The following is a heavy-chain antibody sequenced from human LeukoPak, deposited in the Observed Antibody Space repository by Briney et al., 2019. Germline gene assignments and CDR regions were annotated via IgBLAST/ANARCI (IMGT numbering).Heavy chain of an antibody. Sequence: RGSLRLSCAASGFTDSSNYMSWVRQAPGRGLEWVSVIYSGGGTYYAESVKGRLTISRDNSKNTLYLQLNSLRAEDTAVYYCARDQLYYLGSGSLTVGPFHGMDVWGQGTTVTVS. CDR3: ARDQLYYLGSGSLTVGPFHGMDV. V-gene: IGHV3-66*01. CDR1: GFTDSSNY. J-gene: IGHJ6*02. D-gene: IGHD3-10*01. CDR2: IYSGGGT.